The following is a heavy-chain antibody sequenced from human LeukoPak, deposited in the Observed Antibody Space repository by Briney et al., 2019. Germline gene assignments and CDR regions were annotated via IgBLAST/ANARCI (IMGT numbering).Heavy chain of an antibody. D-gene: IGHD5-18*01. CDR2: IYYSGST. CDR3: ARRDTAMDAFDI. V-gene: IGHV4-59*08. CDR1: GGSISSYY. Sequence: PSETLSLTCTVSGGSISSYYWSWIRQPPGKGLEWIGYIYYSGSTNYNPSPKSRVTISVDTSKNQFSLKLSSVTAADTAVYYCARRDTAMDAFDIWGQGTMVTVSS. J-gene: IGHJ3*02.